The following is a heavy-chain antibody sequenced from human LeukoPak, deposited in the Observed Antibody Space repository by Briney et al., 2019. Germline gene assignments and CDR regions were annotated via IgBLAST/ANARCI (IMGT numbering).Heavy chain of an antibody. CDR2: MSGSGGST. CDR1: GFTFSVYA. J-gene: IGHJ4*02. Sequence: GGSLRLSCAASGFTFSVYAMNWVRQAPGKGLEWVSAMSGSGGSTYYADSVKGRFTISRDNSKNTLYLQMNSLRAEDTAIYYCAKGYYYDSSGYFFDYWGQGTLVTVSS. V-gene: IGHV3-23*01. CDR3: AKGYYYDSSGYFFDY. D-gene: IGHD3-22*01.